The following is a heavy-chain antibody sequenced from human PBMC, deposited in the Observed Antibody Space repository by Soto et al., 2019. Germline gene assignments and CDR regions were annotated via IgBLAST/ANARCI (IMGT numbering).Heavy chain of an antibody. V-gene: IGHV1-2*02. CDR1: GYTFTYYG. J-gene: IGHJ3*02. CDR2: INPNSGGT. Sequence: ASVKVSCKASGYTFTYYGISWVRQAPGQGLEWMGWINPNSGGTNYAQKFQGRVTMTRDTSISTAYMELSRLRSDDTAVYYCARTYYYDSSGYFDAFDIWGQGTMVTVSS. D-gene: IGHD3-22*01. CDR3: ARTYYYDSSGYFDAFDI.